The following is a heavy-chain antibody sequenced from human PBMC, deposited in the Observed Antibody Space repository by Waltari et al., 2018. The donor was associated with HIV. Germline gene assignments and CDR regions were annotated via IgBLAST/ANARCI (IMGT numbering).Heavy chain of an antibody. CDR1: GYSFRNYA. D-gene: IGHD3-10*02. CDR2: ISAYTRDS. Sequence: QVNLVQSGAEVKKPGASVKISCEASGYSFRNYAINWVRQAPGQGLEWMVWISAYTRDSKYAEKVQGRVTITTDTSTNTAYIEIRSLRSDDTAVYFCARGNSMLRMAELDYWGQGTLVTVSS. CDR3: ARGNSMLRMAELDY. V-gene: IGHV1-18*01. J-gene: IGHJ4*02.